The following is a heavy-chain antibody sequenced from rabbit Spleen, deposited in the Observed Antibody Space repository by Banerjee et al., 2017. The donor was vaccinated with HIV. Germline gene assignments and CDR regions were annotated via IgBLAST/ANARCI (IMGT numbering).Heavy chain of an antibody. V-gene: IGHV1S45*01. CDR3: ARDISGSGSTVYFEL. CDR1: GFTISSSYW. D-gene: IGHD1-1*01. J-gene: IGHJ4*01. CDR2: IEGGGGDIT. Sequence: QEQLEESGGDLVQPGGSLTLTCTASGFTISSSYWICWVRQAPGKGLEWIACIEGGGGDITYYASWAKGRFTISKTSSTTVTLQMTSLTAADTATYFCARDISGSGSTVYFELWGQGTLVTVS.